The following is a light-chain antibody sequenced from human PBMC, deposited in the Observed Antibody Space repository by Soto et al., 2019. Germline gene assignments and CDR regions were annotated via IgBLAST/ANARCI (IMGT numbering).Light chain of an antibody. J-gene: IGKJ4*01. CDR2: AAS. V-gene: IGKV1-12*01. CDR3: PQSLSFPLT. CDR1: KGLSSR. Sequence: DIQMTQSPSSVSASVGDRVTITCRSSKGLSSRLAWYQHKPGKAPNLLIYAASSLQGGVPSRFSGSGSETGFTLTTGSLQTEECATDYCPQSLSFPLTFGGGTNVEIK.